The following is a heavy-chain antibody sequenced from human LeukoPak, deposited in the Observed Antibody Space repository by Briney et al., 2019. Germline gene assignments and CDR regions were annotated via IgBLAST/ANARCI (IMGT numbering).Heavy chain of an antibody. D-gene: IGHD6-19*01. J-gene: IGHJ4*02. V-gene: IGHV3-23*01. CDR2: ITGGAVAT. Sequence: GGSLRVSCAASGFNFRSYAMSWVRQAPGKGLEWVSTITGGAVATYYADSVKGRHTISRDNSKNTLYLQMNSLRAEDTAVYYCARDSPLKGYNSGWATNSFDFWGQGTLVTVSS. CDR3: ARDSPLKGYNSGWATNSFDF. CDR1: GFNFRSYA.